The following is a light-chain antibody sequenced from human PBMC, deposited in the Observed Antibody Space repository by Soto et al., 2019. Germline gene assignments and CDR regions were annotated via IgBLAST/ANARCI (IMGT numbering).Light chain of an antibody. J-gene: IGKJ4*01. CDR1: QDIIDY. CDR2: DAS. V-gene: IGKV1-33*01. Sequence: DFQMTQSPSSLSASVGDRVTITCQASQDIIDYLNWYQQKPGKAPKLLIYDASNLETGVPSRFSGSGSGTDFTFTISSLQPEDIATYYCQHYDNLPTFGGGTKV. CDR3: QHYDNLPT.